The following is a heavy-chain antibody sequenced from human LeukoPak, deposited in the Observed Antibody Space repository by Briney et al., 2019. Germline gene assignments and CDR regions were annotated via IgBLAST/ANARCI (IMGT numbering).Heavy chain of an antibody. V-gene: IGHV4-34*01. CDR1: GGSFSGYY. CDR2: INHSGST. D-gene: IGHD3-3*01. CDR3: ARGLWSVDLNY. Sequence: PSETLSLTCAVYGGSFSGYYWSWIRQPPGKGLEWIGEINHSGSTNYNPSLKSRVTISVDTSKNQFFLRLNSVTAADTAVYYCARGLWSVDLNYWGQGTLVTVSS. J-gene: IGHJ4*02.